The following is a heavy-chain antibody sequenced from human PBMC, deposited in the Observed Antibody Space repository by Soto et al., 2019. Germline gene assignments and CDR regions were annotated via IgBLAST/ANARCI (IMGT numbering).Heavy chain of an antibody. V-gene: IGHV4-39*01. CDR3: AKYLGGSYSPIDY. J-gene: IGHJ4*02. Sequence: QLQESGPGLVKPSETLSLTCSVSGGSINSGNYYWGWIRQPPGKGLEWIGSIYYSGSTYYSPSLKSRVTVSVDTSKTEFSLELSSVTAADTAVYYCAKYLGGSYSPIDYWGQGTLVTVSS. CDR2: IYYSGST. D-gene: IGHD1-26*01. CDR1: GGSINSGNYY.